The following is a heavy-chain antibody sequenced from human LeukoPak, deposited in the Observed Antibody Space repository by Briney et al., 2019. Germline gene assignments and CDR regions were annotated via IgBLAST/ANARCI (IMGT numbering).Heavy chain of an antibody. J-gene: IGHJ5*02. V-gene: IGHV3-30-3*01. CDR2: ISYDGSNK. Sequence: GGSLRLSCAASGFTFSSYAMHWVRQAPGKGLEWVAVISYDGSNKYYADSVEGRFTISRDNSKNTLYLQMNSLRAEDTAVYYCARVILWRFDPWGQGTLVTVSS. CDR3: ARVILWRFDP. D-gene: IGHD3-10*01. CDR1: GFTFSSYA.